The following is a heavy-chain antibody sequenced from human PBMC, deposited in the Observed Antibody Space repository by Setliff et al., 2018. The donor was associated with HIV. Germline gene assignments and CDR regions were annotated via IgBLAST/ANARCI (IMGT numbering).Heavy chain of an antibody. CDR2: FYYRGTT. Sequence: SETLSLTCTVTGGSISGNYYWTWIRQHPGKGREWIGYFYYRGTTYYTPSLKSRVTISVDSSKNQFSLKLTSVTAADTAVYYCARGNIDYWTGYYSRSGYFYYMDVWGRGTTVTVSS. CDR1: GGSISGNYY. V-gene: IGHV4-31*03. D-gene: IGHD3-3*01. J-gene: IGHJ6*03. CDR3: ARGNIDYWTGYYSRSGYFYYMDV.